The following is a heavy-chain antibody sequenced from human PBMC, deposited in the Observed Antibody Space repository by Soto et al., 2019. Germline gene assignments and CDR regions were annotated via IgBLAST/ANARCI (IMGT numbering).Heavy chain of an antibody. D-gene: IGHD6-13*01. Sequence: ASVKVSCKVSGYTLTELSMHWVRQAPGKGLEWMGGFDPEDGETIYAQKFQGRVTMTEDTSTDTAYMELSSLRSEDTAVYYCATEGRKQQLVLLMDYWGQGTLVTVSS. CDR1: GYTLTELS. V-gene: IGHV1-24*01. J-gene: IGHJ4*02. CDR3: ATEGRKQQLVLLMDY. CDR2: FDPEDGET.